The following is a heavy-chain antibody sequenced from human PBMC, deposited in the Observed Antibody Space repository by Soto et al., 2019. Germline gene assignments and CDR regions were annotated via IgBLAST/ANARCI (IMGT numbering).Heavy chain of an antibody. J-gene: IGHJ1*01. V-gene: IGHV4-39*01. CDR1: GGSISSSSYY. CDR2: IYYSGST. D-gene: IGHD3-22*01. CDR3: ARHDSSGYPEYFQH. Sequence: QLQLQESGPGLVKPSETLSLTCTVSGGSISSSSYYWGWIRQPPGKGLEWIGSIYYSGSTYYNPSLKSRVTISVDTSKNQFSLKLSSVTAADTAVYYCARHDSSGYPEYFQHWGQGTLVTVSS.